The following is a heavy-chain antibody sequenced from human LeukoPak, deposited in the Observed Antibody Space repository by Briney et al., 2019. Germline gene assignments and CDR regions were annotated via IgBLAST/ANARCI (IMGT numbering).Heavy chain of an antibody. D-gene: IGHD1-1*01. CDR2: ISGSDGTT. J-gene: IGHJ4*02. Sequence: HAGGSLRLSCAASGFTFSSYAMSWVRQAPGKGLEWVSSISGSDGTTYYADSVKGRFTISRDNSKYTLSLQMNSLRTEDTAVYYCAKVDSWKYGHHEFWGQGTLVTVSS. CDR3: AKVDSWKYGHHEF. CDR1: GFTFSSYA. V-gene: IGHV3-23*01.